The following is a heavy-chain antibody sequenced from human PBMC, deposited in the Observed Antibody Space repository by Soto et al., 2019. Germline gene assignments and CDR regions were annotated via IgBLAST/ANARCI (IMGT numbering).Heavy chain of an antibody. D-gene: IGHD1-20*01. V-gene: IGHV3-23*01. CDR1: GFTFNIYA. CDR2: TGATGRTT. CDR3: ATVHNTSRSFDY. J-gene: IGHJ4*02. Sequence: GGSLRLSCAASGFTFNIYAMTWVRQAPGKGLEWVSTTGATGRTTYYADSVKGRFTVSRDNSKNTLDLQMSNLRAEDTAVYYCATVHNTSRSFDYWGQGTLVTVLL.